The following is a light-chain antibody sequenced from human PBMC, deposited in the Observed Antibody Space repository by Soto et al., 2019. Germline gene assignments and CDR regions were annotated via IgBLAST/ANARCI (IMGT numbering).Light chain of an antibody. J-gene: IGLJ2*01. CDR3: QVWDTGNDHVV. CDR1: NIKSKS. V-gene: IGLV3-21*02. CDR2: DDS. Sequence: SYELTQPPSVSVAPGQTARITCGGNNIKSKSVHWYQQRPGQAPVLVVHDDSDRPSGIPERFSGSNSENTATLIITRVEAVDEADYYCQVWDTGNDHVVFCGGTKLTVL.